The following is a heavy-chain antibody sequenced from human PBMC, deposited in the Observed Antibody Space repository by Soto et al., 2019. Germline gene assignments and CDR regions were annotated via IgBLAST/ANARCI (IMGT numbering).Heavy chain of an antibody. V-gene: IGHV3-33*01. CDR1: GFIFSSYG. Sequence: QVQLVESGGGVVQPGRSLRLSCAASGFIFSSYGMHWVRQAPGKGLEWVAVIWYDGSNKYYADSVKGRFTISRDNSKNTLYLQMNSLRAEDTAVYYCARDTSSSWYVDYWGQGTLVTVSS. D-gene: IGHD6-13*01. CDR3: ARDTSSSWYVDY. J-gene: IGHJ4*02. CDR2: IWYDGSNK.